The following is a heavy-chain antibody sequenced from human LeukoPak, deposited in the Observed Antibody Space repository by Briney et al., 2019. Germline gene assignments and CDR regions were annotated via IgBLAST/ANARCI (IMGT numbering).Heavy chain of an antibody. Sequence: ASVKVSCKASGYTFTSYAMNWVRQAPGQGLEWMGWINTNTGNPTYAQGFTGRFVFSLDTSVSTAYLQISSLKAEDTAVYYCARDGRDGYNLVTIFDYWGQGTLVTVSS. CDR2: INTNTGNP. CDR1: GYTFTSYA. D-gene: IGHD5-24*01. J-gene: IGHJ4*02. CDR3: ARDGRDGYNLVTIFDY. V-gene: IGHV7-4-1*02.